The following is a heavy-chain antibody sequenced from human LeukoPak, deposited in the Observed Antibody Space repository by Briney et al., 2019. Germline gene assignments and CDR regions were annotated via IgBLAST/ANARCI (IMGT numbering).Heavy chain of an antibody. J-gene: IGHJ4*02. CDR2: ISNSGST. Sequence: SQTLSLTCTVSGGSISSGASYWTWIRQLPVKGLEWIGYISNSGSTYYNPSLKSRVTISVDTSKNQFSLKLTSVTAADTAVFYCAREVAARYFDYWGQGSLVTVSS. D-gene: IGHD2-15*01. CDR1: GGSISSGASY. V-gene: IGHV4-31*03. CDR3: AREVAARYFDY.